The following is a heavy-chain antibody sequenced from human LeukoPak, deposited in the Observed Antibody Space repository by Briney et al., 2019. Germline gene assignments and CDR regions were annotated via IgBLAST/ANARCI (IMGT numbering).Heavy chain of an antibody. V-gene: IGHV3-74*01. CDR1: GFTFSSYA. Sequence: GGSLRLSCAASGFTFSSYAMTWVRQVPGKGLVSVSRIESDGRTAYADSVKGRFIISRDNAKNTLYLQMNSLRVEDTAVYYCARDGRGPDYWGQGTLVTVSS. CDR2: IESDGRT. D-gene: IGHD3/OR15-3a*01. J-gene: IGHJ4*02. CDR3: ARDGRGPDY.